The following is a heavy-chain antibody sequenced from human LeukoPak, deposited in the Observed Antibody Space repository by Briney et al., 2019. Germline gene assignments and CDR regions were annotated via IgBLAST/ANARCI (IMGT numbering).Heavy chain of an antibody. Sequence: ASVKVSCKVSGYTFTGYYMHWVRQAPGQGLEWMGRINPNSGGTNYAQKFQGRVTMTRDTSISTAYMELSRLRSDDTAVYYCARARITYYYDSSGYYSLFHWGQGTLVTVSS. V-gene: IGHV1-2*06. D-gene: IGHD3-22*01. CDR3: ARARITYYYDSSGYYSLFH. CDR1: GYTFTGYY. CDR2: INPNSGGT. J-gene: IGHJ4*02.